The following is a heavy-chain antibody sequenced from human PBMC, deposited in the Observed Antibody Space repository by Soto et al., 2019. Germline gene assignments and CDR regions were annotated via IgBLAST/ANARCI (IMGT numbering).Heavy chain of an antibody. CDR1: GYTFTGYY. D-gene: IGHD3-22*01. V-gene: IGHV1-2*04. CDR2: INPNSGGT. Sequence: GASVKVSCKASGYTFTGYYMHWVRQAPGQGLEWMGWINPNSGGTNYAQKFQGWVTMTRDTSISTAYMELSRLRSDDTAVYYCARGHSSGYYCCYGMDVWGQGTTVPSP. J-gene: IGHJ6*02. CDR3: ARGHSSGYYCCYGMDV.